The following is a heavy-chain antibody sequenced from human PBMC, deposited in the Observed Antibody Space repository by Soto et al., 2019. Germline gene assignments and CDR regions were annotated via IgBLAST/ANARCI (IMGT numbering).Heavy chain of an antibody. J-gene: IGHJ4*02. Sequence: QVQLVQSGAEVKKPGASVKVSCKASGYTFTSQYMHWVRQAPGQGLEWMAMINPNGGSTTYAQRCQGRVNLTRDTSTSTVYMELSSLRSDDTGVYFCFRDVGDWGQGTLVTVSS. CDR1: GYTFTSQY. CDR2: INPNGGST. CDR3: FRDVGD. D-gene: IGHD3-3*01. V-gene: IGHV1-46*03.